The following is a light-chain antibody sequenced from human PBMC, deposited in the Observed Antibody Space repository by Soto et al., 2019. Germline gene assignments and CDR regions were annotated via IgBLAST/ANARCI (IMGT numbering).Light chain of an antibody. V-gene: IGKV3-20*01. J-gene: IGKJ1*01. Sequence: IVLTQSPGTLSASPGGRATLSCRSSETVYDRQLAWYQQRAGQAPRLLIYAISTRAAGIPDRFSGSGSGTDFTLTISRVEPADCAMYYCQQFGSSWWTFAQGTKVE. CDR2: AIS. CDR1: ETVYDRQ. CDR3: QQFGSSWWT.